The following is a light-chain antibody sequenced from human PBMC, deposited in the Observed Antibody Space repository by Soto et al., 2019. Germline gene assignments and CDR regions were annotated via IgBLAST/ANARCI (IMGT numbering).Light chain of an antibody. CDR2: LGS. V-gene: IGKV2-28*01. CDR1: QSLLHSNGYNY. J-gene: IGKJ4*01. Sequence: DLVMTQSPLSLAVTPGEPASISCRSSQSLLHSNGYNYFDWYLQKPGQSPQLLIYLGSNRAPGVPDRFNGSGSGTDFTLKISRVEAEDVGVYYCMQALQTPLTFGGGTKVEIE. CDR3: MQALQTPLT.